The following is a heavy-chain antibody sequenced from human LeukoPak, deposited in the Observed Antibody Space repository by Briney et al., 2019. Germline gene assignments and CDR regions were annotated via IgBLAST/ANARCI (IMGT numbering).Heavy chain of an antibody. V-gene: IGHV1-2*02. CDR1: GYTFTGYY. J-gene: IGHJ4*02. Sequence: ASVKVSCKASGYTFTGYYMHWVRQAPGQGLEWMGWINPNSGGTNYAQKFQGRVTMTRDTSISTAYMELSRLRSDDTAVYYCARGDGANYCTNGVCYTFDYWGQGTLVTVSS. CDR2: INPNSGGT. CDR3: ARGDGANYCTNGVCYTFDY. D-gene: IGHD2-8*01.